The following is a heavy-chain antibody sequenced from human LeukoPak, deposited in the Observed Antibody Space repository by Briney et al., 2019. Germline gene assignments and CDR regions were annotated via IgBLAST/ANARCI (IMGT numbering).Heavy chain of an antibody. CDR2: IYYSGST. D-gene: IGHD6-19*01. CDR3: ARAGRVAGTSRFDY. J-gene: IGHJ4*02. CDR1: GGSFSGYY. Sequence: SETLSLTCAVYGGSFSGYYWSWIRQPPGKGLEWIGYIYYSGSTNYNPSLKSRVTISVDTSKNQFSLKLSSVTAADTAVYYCARAGRVAGTSRFDYWGQGTLVTVSS. V-gene: IGHV4-59*01.